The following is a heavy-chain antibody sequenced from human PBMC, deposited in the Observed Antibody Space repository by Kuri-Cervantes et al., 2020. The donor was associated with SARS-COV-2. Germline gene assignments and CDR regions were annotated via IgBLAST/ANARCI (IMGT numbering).Heavy chain of an antibody. CDR2: ISGSGDNT. V-gene: IGHV3-23*01. D-gene: IGHD6-6*01. CDR1: GFTFSSYG. Sequence: GGSLRLSCAASGFTFSSYGMHWVRQAPGKGLEWVSAISGSGDNTYYADSVKGRFTISRDNSQNTVYLQMNSLRGEDTALYYCAQDVSQLGRACRYWGQGTLVTVSS. J-gene: IGHJ4*02. CDR3: AQDVSQLGRACRY.